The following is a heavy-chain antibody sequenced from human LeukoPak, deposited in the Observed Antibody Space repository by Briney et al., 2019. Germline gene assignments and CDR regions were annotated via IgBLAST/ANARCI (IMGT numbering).Heavy chain of an antibody. Sequence: PSETLSLTCTVSGGSISSSTDYWGWIRQPPGKGLEWIGSIYYTGSTTYNPSLKSRATITEDTSKNQFSLKLSSVPAADTTVYYCAREPRYSSGWCGGPFDYWGQGTLVTVSS. D-gene: IGHD6-19*01. J-gene: IGHJ4*02. CDR2: IYYTGST. CDR3: AREPRYSSGWCGGPFDY. CDR1: GGSISSSTDY. V-gene: IGHV4-39*02.